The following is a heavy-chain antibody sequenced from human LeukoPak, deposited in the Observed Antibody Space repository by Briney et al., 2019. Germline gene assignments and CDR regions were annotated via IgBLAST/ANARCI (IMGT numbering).Heavy chain of an antibody. J-gene: IGHJ4*02. CDR2: ISGSGGST. D-gene: IGHD3-9*01. V-gene: IGHV3-23*01. Sequence: GGSLRLSCAASGFTFGNYWMNWVRQAPGKGLEWVSAISGSGGSTYYADSVKGRFTISRDNSKNTLYLQMNSLRAEDTAVYYCAKGRYFDWLPLYYFDYWGQGTLVTVSS. CDR1: GFTFGNYW. CDR3: AKGRYFDWLPLYYFDY.